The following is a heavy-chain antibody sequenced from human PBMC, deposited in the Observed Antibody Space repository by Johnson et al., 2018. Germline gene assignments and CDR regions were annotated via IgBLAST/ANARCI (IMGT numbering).Heavy chain of an antibody. J-gene: IGHJ6*03. V-gene: IGHV3-74*01. CDR2: INSDGSST. Sequence: VQLQESGGGLVQPGGSLRLSCAASGFTFSSYWMHWVRQAPGKGLVWVSRINSDGSSTSYADSVKGRFTISRDNAKNTLDLQMNSLRAEDTAVYYCANLYYGSGSYPMRPSGYYYMDVWGKGTTVTVSS. D-gene: IGHD3-10*01. CDR1: GFTFSSYW. CDR3: ANLYYGSGSYPMRPSGYYYMDV.